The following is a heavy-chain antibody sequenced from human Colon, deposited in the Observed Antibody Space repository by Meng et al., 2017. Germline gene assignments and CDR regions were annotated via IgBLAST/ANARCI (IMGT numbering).Heavy chain of an antibody. D-gene: IGHD6-19*01. CDR1: GGSFSGYS. J-gene: IGHJ4*02. Sequence: QWRLLREGAGLLKPSERLSLAFAVYGGSFSGYSWSWIRQPPGKGLEWIGEINHTGNTSYNPSLKSRLTISVDTSKNQFSLNLSSVTAADTALYYCARSVRLGVAGKSGAYWGQGTLVTVSS. CDR3: ARSVRLGVAGKSGAY. CDR2: INHTGNT. V-gene: IGHV4-34*01.